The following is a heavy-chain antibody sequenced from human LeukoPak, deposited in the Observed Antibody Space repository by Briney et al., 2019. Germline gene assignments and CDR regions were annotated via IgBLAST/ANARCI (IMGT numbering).Heavy chain of an antibody. Sequence: GASVNVSCKASGYTFTSYDINWVRRATGQGLEWMGWMNPNSGNTGYAQKFQGRVTMTRNTSISTAYMELRSLRSDDTAVYYCARDDPNSSGWWFDYWGQGTLVTVSS. V-gene: IGHV1-8*01. CDR2: MNPNSGNT. D-gene: IGHD6-19*01. J-gene: IGHJ4*02. CDR1: GYTFTSYD. CDR3: ARDDPNSSGWWFDY.